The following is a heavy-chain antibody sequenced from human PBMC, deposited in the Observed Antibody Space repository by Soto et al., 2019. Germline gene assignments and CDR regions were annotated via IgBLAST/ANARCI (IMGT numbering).Heavy chain of an antibody. Sequence: QLQLQESGSGLVQPSQTLSLTCAVSGGSISSGGYSWSWIRQPPGKGLEWIGYIYHSGSTYYNPSLQSPVTISVDRSKNQFSLKLSSVTAADTAVYYCARGAYCGGDCYRGFDPWGQGTLVTVSS. V-gene: IGHV4-30-2*01. CDR2: IYHSGST. CDR1: GGSISSGGYS. J-gene: IGHJ5*02. CDR3: ARGAYCGGDCYRGFDP. D-gene: IGHD2-21*02.